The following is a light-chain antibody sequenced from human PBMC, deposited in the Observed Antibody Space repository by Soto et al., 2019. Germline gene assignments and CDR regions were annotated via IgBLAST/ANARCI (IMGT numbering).Light chain of an antibody. J-gene: IGKJ3*01. CDR3: QQYNDWPPIT. V-gene: IGKV3-15*01. Sequence: EVVMTQSPATLSLSPGGRATLSCRASQSVSSDLAWYQQKPGQAPRLLIYGASTRATDIPARFSGGGSGTEFTLTISSLQSEDFAIYYCQQYNDWPPITFGPGTRVDFK. CDR2: GAS. CDR1: QSVSSD.